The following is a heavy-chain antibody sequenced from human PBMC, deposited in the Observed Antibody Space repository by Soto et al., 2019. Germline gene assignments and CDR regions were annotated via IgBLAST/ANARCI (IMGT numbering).Heavy chain of an antibody. CDR1: GFTFTSYA. J-gene: IGHJ4*02. CDR3: ASDAVPSDFDY. CDR2: ISFDGSNK. V-gene: IGHV3-30*01. Sequence: QVQLVESGGGVVQPARSLRLSCAASGFTFTSYAMHWVRQAPGRGLEWVAFISFDGSNKYYPDSVKGRSTISRDNSTNTLELRMNSLSAEDRAVYCCASDAVPSDFDYWGQGTLVTVSS.